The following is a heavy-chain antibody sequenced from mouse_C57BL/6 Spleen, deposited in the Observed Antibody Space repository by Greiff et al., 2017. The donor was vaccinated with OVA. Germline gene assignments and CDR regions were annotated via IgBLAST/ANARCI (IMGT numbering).Heavy chain of an antibody. Sequence: QVQLQQSGAELMKPGASVKLSCKATGYTFTGYWLEWVKQRHGHGLEWIGEILPGSGRTKYNEKFKGKATFTASTSSNTAYMQLSSLTTEDSAIYDWARRALDYWGQGTTLTVSS. V-gene: IGHV1-9*01. D-gene: IGHD3-3*01. CDR2: ILPGSGRT. J-gene: IGHJ2*01. CDR3: ARRALDY. CDR1: GYTFTGYW.